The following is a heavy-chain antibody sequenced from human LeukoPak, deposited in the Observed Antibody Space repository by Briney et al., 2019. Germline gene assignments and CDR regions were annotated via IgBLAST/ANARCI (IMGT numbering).Heavy chain of an antibody. D-gene: IGHD6-13*01. CDR3: AKGYSSLGDY. CDR1: GLTFSDYR. Sequence: GGSLRLSCAVSGLTFSDYRMIWVRQAPEKRLEWVAVTAGADDVIQYADSVKGRFTISRDNSKNTLYLQMNSLRAEDTAVYYCAKGYSSLGDYWGQGTLVTVSS. CDR2: TAGADDVI. J-gene: IGHJ4*02. V-gene: IGHV3-23*01.